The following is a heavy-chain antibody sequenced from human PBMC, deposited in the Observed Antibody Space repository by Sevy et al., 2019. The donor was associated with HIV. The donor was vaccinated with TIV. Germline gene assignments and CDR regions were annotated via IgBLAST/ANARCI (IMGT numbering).Heavy chain of an antibody. V-gene: IGHV3-13*01. J-gene: IGHJ3*01. D-gene: IGHD6-13*01. Sequence: GGSLRLSCAATAFTFSSYDMHWVRQVAGKGLEWFSSIGLSGDTYFAGSLKGRFTISRDNVKNYLYLQMSSLRAGDTAVYYCARETAADAFDVWGQGTFVTVSS. CDR3: ARETAADAFDV. CDR1: AFTFSSYD. CDR2: IGLSGDT.